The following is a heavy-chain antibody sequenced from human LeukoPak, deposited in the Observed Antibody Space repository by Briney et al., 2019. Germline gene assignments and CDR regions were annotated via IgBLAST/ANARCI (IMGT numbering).Heavy chain of an antibody. V-gene: IGHV1-2*02. CDR1: GGTFSSYA. J-gene: IGHJ6*03. CDR3: ARAVQDDFWSGYYYYMDV. D-gene: IGHD3-3*01. CDR2: INPNSGGT. Sequence: ASVKVSCKASGGTFSSYAISWVRQAPGQGLEWMGWINPNSGGTNYAQKFQGRVTMTRDTSISTAYMELSRLRSDDTAVYYCARAVQDDFWSGYYYYMDVWGKGTTVTVSS.